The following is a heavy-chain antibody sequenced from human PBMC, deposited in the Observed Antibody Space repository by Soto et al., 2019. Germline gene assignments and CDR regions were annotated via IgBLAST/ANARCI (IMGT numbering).Heavy chain of an antibody. CDR2: ITSNGGST. CDR3: LVASAAY. CDR1: GFTFSSYS. V-gene: IGHV3-64D*06. J-gene: IGHJ4*02. Sequence: PGGSLRLSCAASGFTFSSYSMNWVRQAPGKGLEYVSGITSNGGSTFYADSVKGRFIISRDNSQNTVYLQMSSLTTADTAVYYCLVASAAYWGQGTQVTVSS. D-gene: IGHD6-13*01.